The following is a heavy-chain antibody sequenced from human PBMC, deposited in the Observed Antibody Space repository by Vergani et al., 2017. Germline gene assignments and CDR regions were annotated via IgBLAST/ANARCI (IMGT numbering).Heavy chain of an antibody. D-gene: IGHD6-13*01. CDR2: INHSGST. J-gene: IGHJ4*02. CDR3: ARGHDSSSWYGVDY. V-gene: IGHV4-34*01. Sequence: QVQLQQWGAGLLKPSETLSLTCAVYGGSFSGYYWSWIRQPPGKGLEWIGEINHSGSTNYNPSLKSRVTISADTSKNQFSLKLSSVTAADTAVYYCARGHDSSSWYGVDYWGQGTLVTVSS. CDR1: GGSFSGYY.